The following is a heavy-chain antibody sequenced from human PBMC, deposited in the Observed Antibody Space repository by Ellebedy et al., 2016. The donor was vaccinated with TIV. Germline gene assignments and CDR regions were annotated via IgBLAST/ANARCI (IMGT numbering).Heavy chain of an antibody. CDR1: GGSISSGSYY. J-gene: IGHJ4*02. D-gene: IGHD6-13*01. CDR3: AGTIAAAGTSHFDY. Sequence: SETLSLXXTVSGGSISSGSYYWSWIRQPAGKGLEWIGRIYTSGSTNYNPSLKSRVTMSVDTSKNQFSLKLSSVTAADTAVYYCAGTIAAAGTSHFDYWGQGTLVTVSS. V-gene: IGHV4-61*02. CDR2: IYTSGST.